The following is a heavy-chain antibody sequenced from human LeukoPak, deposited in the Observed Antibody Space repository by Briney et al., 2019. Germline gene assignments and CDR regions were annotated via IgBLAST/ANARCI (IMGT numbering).Heavy chain of an antibody. D-gene: IGHD3-16*01. J-gene: IGHJ4*02. V-gene: IGHV3-11*04. CDR3: AGDRGAMGFDY. Sequence: GGSLRLSCAASGFTFSDYYMSWIRQAPGKGLECVSSISSSGSTIYYADSVKGRFTISRDNAKNSLYLQMNSLRAEDTAVYYCAGDRGAMGFDYWGQGTLVTVSS. CDR2: ISSSGSTI. CDR1: GFTFSDYY.